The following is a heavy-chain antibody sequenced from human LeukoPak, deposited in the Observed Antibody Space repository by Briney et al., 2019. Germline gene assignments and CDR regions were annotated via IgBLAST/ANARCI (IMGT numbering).Heavy chain of an antibody. CDR2: ISGSGGST. J-gene: IGHJ4*02. CDR3: AKGFGYSYGYGLDY. CDR1: GFTFSSYA. D-gene: IGHD5-18*01. V-gene: IGHV3-23*01. Sequence: GGSLRLSCAASGFTFSSYAMSWVRQAPGKGLEWVSAISGSGGSTYYADSVKGRFTISRDNSRNTLYLQMNSLRAEDTAVYYCAKGFGYSYGYGLDYWGQGTLVTVSS.